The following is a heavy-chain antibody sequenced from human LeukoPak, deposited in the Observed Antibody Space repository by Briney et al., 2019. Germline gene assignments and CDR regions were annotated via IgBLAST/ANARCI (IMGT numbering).Heavy chain of an antibody. CDR1: GFTFDDYG. CDR2: INWNGGST. D-gene: IGHD6-13*01. J-gene: IGHJ4*02. V-gene: IGHV3-20*04. CDR3: ARDGLDSSWVYFDY. Sequence: GGSLRLSCAASGFTFDDYGMSWVRQAPGKGLEWVSGINWNGGSTGYADSVKGRFTISRDNAKNSLYLQMNSLRAEDTALYYCARDGLDSSWVYFDYWGQGTLVTVSS.